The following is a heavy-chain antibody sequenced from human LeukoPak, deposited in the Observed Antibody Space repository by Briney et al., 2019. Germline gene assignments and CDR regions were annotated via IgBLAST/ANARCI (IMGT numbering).Heavy chain of an antibody. D-gene: IGHD6-6*01. Sequence: GESLRLSCAASGFTFSDYYMTWNRQAPGKGLEWVSYISGSGSSLQYADSMKGRFTISRDNTKNSLYLQMNSLRAEDTAVYYCARRPYSSSWHHFDYWGQGTLVTVSS. CDR2: ISGSGSSL. V-gene: IGHV3-11*04. CDR1: GFTFSDYY. J-gene: IGHJ4*02. CDR3: ARRPYSSSWHHFDY.